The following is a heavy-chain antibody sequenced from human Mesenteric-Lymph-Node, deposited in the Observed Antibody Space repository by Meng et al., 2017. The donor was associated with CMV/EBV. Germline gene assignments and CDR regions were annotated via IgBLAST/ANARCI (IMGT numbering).Heavy chain of an antibody. J-gene: IGHJ6*02. Sequence: GESLKISCRGSGYSFADYWIGWVRQMPGKGLEWLGIIYPGDTDTRYSPSFQGQVTISADKSVSIVYLQWSSLKAADTAKYYCARLDDTNSYRGPYYYYSGMDVWGQGTTVTVSS. CDR3: ARLDDTNSYRGPYYYYSGMDV. D-gene: IGHD1-26*01. CDR1: GYSFADYW. V-gene: IGHV5-51*01. CDR2: IYPGDTDT.